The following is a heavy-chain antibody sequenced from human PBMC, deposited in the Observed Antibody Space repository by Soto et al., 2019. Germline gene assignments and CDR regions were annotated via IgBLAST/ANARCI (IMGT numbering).Heavy chain of an antibody. CDR2: FSPIFRAS. Sequence: QVQLVQSGAEVKEPGSSVRVSCKASGGSFSSYSFSWVRQAHGQGLEWMGGFSPIFRASNYAQKFLARLTITADESTSTAYMELSSLTFEDTAVYYCARGVTSGSFPPFDYWGQGTLVTVSS. D-gene: IGHD1-26*01. V-gene: IGHV1-69*12. CDR1: GGSFSSYS. CDR3: ARGVTSGSFPPFDY. J-gene: IGHJ4*02.